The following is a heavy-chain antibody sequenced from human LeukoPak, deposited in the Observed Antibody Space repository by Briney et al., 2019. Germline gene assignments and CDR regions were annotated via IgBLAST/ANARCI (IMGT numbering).Heavy chain of an antibody. V-gene: IGHV3-30*02. CDR3: AKDRAIFGVVTIDY. J-gene: IGHJ4*02. D-gene: IGHD3-3*01. Sequence: GGSLRLSCAASGCTFSSYGMHWVRQAPGKGLEGVAFIRYDGSNKYYADSVKGRFTIFRDNSKNTLYLQMNSLRAEDTAVYYCAKDRAIFGVVTIDYWGQGTLVTVSS. CDR1: GCTFSSYG. CDR2: IRYDGSNK.